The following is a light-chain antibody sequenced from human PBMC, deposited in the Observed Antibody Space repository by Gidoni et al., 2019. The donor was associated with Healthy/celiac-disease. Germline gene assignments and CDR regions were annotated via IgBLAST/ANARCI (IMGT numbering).Light chain of an antibody. J-gene: IGLJ2*01. CDR1: SSHIGNNS. Sequence: QCVLTEPPSVAADPGQKVPISSSRRSSHIGNNSVSCSQQLPGTAPKLLISDHNQRPSGIPDRFSGSKSGTSATLGITGLQTGDEADYYCGTWDSSLSPLFGGGTKLTVL. CDR2: DHN. CDR3: GTWDSSLSPL. V-gene: IGLV1-51*01.